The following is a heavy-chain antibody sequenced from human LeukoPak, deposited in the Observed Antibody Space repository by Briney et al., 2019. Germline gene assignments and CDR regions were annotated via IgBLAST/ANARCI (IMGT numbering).Heavy chain of an antibody. V-gene: IGHV4-34*01. CDR1: GGSFSGYC. CDR2: INHSGST. J-gene: IGHJ5*02. Sequence: SETLSLTCAVYGGSFSGYCWSWIRQPPGKGLEWIGEINHSGSTNYNPSLKSRVTISVDTSKNQFSLKLSSVTAADTAVYYCARGTRHKGYCSSTSCKRNWFDPWGQGTLVTVSS. D-gene: IGHD2-2*01. CDR3: ARGTRHKGYCSSTSCKRNWFDP.